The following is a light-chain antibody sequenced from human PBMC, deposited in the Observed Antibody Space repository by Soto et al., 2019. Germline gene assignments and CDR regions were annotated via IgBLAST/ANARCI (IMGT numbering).Light chain of an antibody. CDR3: SSYTSSSTPIV. Sequence: QSALTQPASVSGSPGQSITISCTGTSSDVGGYNYVSWYQQHPGKAPKLMIYAVSNRPSGVSNRFSGSKSGNTASLTISGLQAEDEADYYCSSYTSSSTPIVVGTGTKLTVL. J-gene: IGLJ1*01. CDR2: AVS. CDR1: SSDVGGYNY. V-gene: IGLV2-14*01.